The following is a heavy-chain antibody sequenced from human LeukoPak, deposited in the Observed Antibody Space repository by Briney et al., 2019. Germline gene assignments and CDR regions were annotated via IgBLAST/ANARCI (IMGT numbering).Heavy chain of an antibody. CDR1: GYTFTGYY. V-gene: IGHV1-2*02. Sequence: ASVKVSCKASGYTFTGYYMHWVRQAPGQGLEWMGWINPNSGGTNYAQKFQGRVTMTRDTSISTAYMELSRLRSEDTAVYYCARDRSVAGTFVGGDWGQGTLVTVSS. D-gene: IGHD6-19*01. CDR2: INPNSGGT. CDR3: ARDRSVAGTFVGGD. J-gene: IGHJ4*02.